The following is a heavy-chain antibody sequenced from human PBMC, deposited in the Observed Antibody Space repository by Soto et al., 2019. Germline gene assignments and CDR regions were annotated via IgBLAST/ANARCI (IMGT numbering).Heavy chain of an antibody. CDR3: ARAYSGRLPRRADYYYAMDV. V-gene: IGHV3-13*05. Sequence: GGSLRLSCAASGFTLSAYDMHWVRQAEGKGLEWVSALGAADDPYYLVSVKGRFTISRENAKNSLYLQMNNLRAGDTAVYYCARAYSGRLPRRADYYYAMDVWGQGTTVTVSS. J-gene: IGHJ6*02. CDR2: LGAADDP. D-gene: IGHD2-15*01. CDR1: GFTLSAYD.